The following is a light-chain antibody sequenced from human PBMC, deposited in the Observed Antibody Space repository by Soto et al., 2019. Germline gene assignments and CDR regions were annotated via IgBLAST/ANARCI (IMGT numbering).Light chain of an antibody. V-gene: IGKV3-20*01. CDR2: GAS. CDR1: QTIRSNY. J-gene: IGKJ2*01. CDR3: QQFSDTPYT. Sequence: ETVLTQSPGTRSLSPGERATLSCRASQTIRSNYLAWYRQTPGQAPRLLIYGASNRATGIADRFSGSGSGTDFTLIISRLEPEDFAVYHCQQFSDTPYTFGQGTKVEI.